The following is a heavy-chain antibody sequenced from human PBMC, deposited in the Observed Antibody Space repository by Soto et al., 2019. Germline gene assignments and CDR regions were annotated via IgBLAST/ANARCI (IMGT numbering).Heavy chain of an antibody. CDR1: GGSISSGGFS. Sequence: QLQLQESGSGLVKPSQTLSLTCAVSGGSISSGGFSWSWIRQPPGKGLEWIGYIYHSGSPYYNPSFKSRVTISVDRTKNQSSLKLSFVTGAETAVYYCASVYGRNSHFDYWGQGTLVTVSS. CDR3: ASVYGRNSHFDY. J-gene: IGHJ4*02. D-gene: IGHD4-17*01. V-gene: IGHV4-30-2*01. CDR2: IYHSGSP.